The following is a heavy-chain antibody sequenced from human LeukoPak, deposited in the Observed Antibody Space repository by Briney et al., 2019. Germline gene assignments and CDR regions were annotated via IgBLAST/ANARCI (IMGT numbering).Heavy chain of an antibody. CDR1: GFTFSTYW. J-gene: IGHJ4*02. V-gene: IGHV3-53*01. Sequence: GGSLRLSCAASGFTFSTYWMSWVRQAPGKGLEWVSVIYSGGSTYYADSVKGRFTISRDNSKNTLYLQMNSLRAEDTAVYYCARELVSAAGFFDYWGQGTLVTVSS. CDR2: IYSGGST. D-gene: IGHD6-13*01. CDR3: ARELVSAAGFFDY.